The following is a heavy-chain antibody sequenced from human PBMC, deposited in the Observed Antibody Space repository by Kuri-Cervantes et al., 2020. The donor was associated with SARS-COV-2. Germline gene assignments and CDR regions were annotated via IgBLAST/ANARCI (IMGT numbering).Heavy chain of an antibody. Sequence: ASVKVSCKTSGYTFTSYGTTWVRQAPGQGLEWMGWISHYSGNTDYAQRVQDRVILTRDTSTSTTYMELRSLRSDDTAVYYCARDPGTMVRGVFDYWGQGTLVTVSS. CDR2: ISHYSGNT. J-gene: IGHJ4*02. CDR1: GYTFTSYG. D-gene: IGHD3-10*01. V-gene: IGHV1-18*01. CDR3: ARDPGTMVRGVFDY.